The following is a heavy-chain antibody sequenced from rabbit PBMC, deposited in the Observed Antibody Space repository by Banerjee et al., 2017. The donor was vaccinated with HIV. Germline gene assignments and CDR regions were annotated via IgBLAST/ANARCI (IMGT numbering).Heavy chain of an antibody. CDR1: GFDFSSYG. CDR2: IDPVFGRT. V-gene: IGHV1S7*01. D-gene: IGHD4-1*01. Sequence: GGGLVKPGGSLKLSCTVSGFDFSSYGVSWVRQAPGKGLEWIGYIDPVFGRTIDADWVNGRFTMSSHNAQNTVYLQLDSLTVADTATYFCVRVVAGVYFNLWGPGTLVTVS. J-gene: IGHJ4*01. CDR3: VRVVAGVYFNL.